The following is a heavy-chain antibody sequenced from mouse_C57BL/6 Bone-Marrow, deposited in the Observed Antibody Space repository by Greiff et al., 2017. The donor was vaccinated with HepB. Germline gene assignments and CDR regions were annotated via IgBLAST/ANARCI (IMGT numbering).Heavy chain of an antibody. CDR2: ISSGGDYI. CDR1: GFTFSSYA. V-gene: IGHV5-9-1*02. J-gene: IGHJ4*01. CDR3: KRDPRPIYYCCSSYGAMDY. D-gene: IGHD1-1*01. Sequence: DVMLVESGEGLVKPGGSLKLSCAASGFTFSSYAMSWVRQTPEKRLEWVAYISSGGDYIYYADTVKGRFTISRDNARNTLYLQMSSLKAEDTAMYYCKRDPRPIYYCCSSYGAMDYWGQETSVTVSS.